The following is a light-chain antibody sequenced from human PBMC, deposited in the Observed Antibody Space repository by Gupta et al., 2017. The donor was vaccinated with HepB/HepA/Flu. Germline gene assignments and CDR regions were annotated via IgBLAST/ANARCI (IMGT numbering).Light chain of an antibody. J-gene: IGKJ5*01. CDR2: DAS. Sequence: EIVLTQSPGTLSLSPGERATLSCRASQRVSSSYLAWYQQRPGQAPRLLIYDASSRATGIPDRFSGSGSGTDFTLTISRLEPEDFAVYYCQQYVSSPVTFGQGTRLEI. CDR3: QQYVSSPVT. CDR1: QRVSSSY. V-gene: IGKV3-20*01.